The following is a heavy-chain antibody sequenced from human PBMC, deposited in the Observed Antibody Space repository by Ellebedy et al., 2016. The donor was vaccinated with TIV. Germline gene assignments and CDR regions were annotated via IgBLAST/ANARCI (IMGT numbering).Heavy chain of an antibody. CDR3: ARDQTPAAGTRGWFDP. D-gene: IGHD6-13*01. V-gene: IGHV4-59*06. CDR1: GGSISSYY. Sequence: SETLSLTXTVSGGSISSYYWSWIRQPAGKGLEWIGYIYYSGSTYYNPSLKSRVTISVDTSKNQFSLKLSSVTAADTAVYYCARDQTPAAGTRGWFDPWGQGTLVTVSS. J-gene: IGHJ5*02. CDR2: IYYSGST.